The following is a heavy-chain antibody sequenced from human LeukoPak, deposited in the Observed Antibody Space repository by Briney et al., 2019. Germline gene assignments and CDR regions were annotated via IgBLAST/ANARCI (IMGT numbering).Heavy chain of an antibody. CDR3: ARTGAYYYDSSGPFDY. CDR1: GGSMSSGDYY. J-gene: IGHJ4*02. Sequence: SETLSLTCTVSGGSMSSGDYYWSWIRQPPGKGLEWIGYIYYSGSTYYNPSLKSRVTISVDTSKNQFSLKLSSVTAADTAVYYCARTGAYYYDSSGPFDYWGQGTLVTVSS. D-gene: IGHD3-22*01. CDR2: IYYSGST. V-gene: IGHV4-30-4*01.